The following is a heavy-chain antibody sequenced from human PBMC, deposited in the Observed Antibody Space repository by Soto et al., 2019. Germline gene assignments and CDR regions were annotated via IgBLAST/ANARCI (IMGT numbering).Heavy chain of an antibody. J-gene: IGHJ5*02. CDR1: GGSISSYY. D-gene: IGHD6-6*01. CDR2: IYYSGST. V-gene: IGHV4-59*01. Sequence: QVQLQESGPGLVKPSETLSLTCTVSGGSISSYYWSWIRQPPGKGLEWIGYIYYSGSTNDNPSRKSRVTISVDKSKTLSSLKQSSGTAADTAVYYCGRRPIAARRGWFDPWGQGTLVTVSS. CDR3: GRRPIAARRGWFDP.